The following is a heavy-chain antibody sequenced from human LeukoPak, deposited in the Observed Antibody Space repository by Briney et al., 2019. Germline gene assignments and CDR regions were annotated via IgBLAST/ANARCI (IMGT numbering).Heavy chain of an antibody. CDR3: AGNLWFGGAFDI. Sequence: SETLFLTCAVYVGSFSGYYWSWIRQPPGKGLEWIGEINHSGSTNYNPSLKSRVTISVDTSKNQFSLKLSSVTAADTAVYYCAGNLWFGGAFDIWGQGTMVTVSS. J-gene: IGHJ3*02. D-gene: IGHD3-10*01. CDR2: INHSGST. CDR1: VGSFSGYY. V-gene: IGHV4-34*01.